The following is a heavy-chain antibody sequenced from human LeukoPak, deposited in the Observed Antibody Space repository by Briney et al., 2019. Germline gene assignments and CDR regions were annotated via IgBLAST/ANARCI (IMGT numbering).Heavy chain of an antibody. Sequence: ASVKVSCKASGYTVTGYSMHWVRQAPGQGLEWMGWINPSSGGTNYAQKFQDRVTMTRDTSINTAYMELRRLRSDDTAVYYCARDTQVAGTRWFDPWGQGTLVTVSS. J-gene: IGHJ5*02. V-gene: IGHV1-2*02. CDR1: GYTVTGYS. D-gene: IGHD6-19*01. CDR2: INPSSGGT. CDR3: ARDTQVAGTRWFDP.